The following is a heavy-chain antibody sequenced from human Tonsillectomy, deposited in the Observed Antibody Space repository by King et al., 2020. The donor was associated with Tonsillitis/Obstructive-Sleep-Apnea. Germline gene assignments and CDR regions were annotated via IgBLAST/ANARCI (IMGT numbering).Heavy chain of an antibody. Sequence: VQLVESGGGLVKPGGSLRLSCAASGFTFSDYYMSWIRQAPWKGLEWFSYISSSSTYTKDADSVKGRFTISRDNAKNSLYLQMDSLRAEDTAVYYCARENSYGSGTYFDSWGQGTLVTVSS. J-gene: IGHJ4*02. CDR3: ARENSYGSGTYFDS. D-gene: IGHD3-10*01. V-gene: IGHV3-11*05. CDR2: ISSSSTYT. CDR1: GFTFSDYY.